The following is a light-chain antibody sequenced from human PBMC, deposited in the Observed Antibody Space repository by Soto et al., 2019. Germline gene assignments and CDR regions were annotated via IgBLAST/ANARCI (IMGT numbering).Light chain of an antibody. Sequence: DSQMTQSPSSLSASVGDRVTITCRASQSISSYLNWYQQKPGKAPKLLIYAASSLQSGVPSRFSGSGSGTNFTLTISSLQPEEFGTYHCQQSYNTPRTFGQGTKVDIK. CDR1: QSISSY. J-gene: IGKJ1*01. CDR2: AAS. V-gene: IGKV1-39*01. CDR3: QQSYNTPRT.